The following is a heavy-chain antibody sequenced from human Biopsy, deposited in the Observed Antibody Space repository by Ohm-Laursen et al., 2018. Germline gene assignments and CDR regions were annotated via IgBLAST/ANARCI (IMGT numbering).Heavy chain of an antibody. Sequence: SSVKVSCKVSGSSLTEFSIHWVRQTPGQGPQWMGGFDAEDGETLQSQPFLGRVTMTADTSRDTTFMELSSLTSDDAAVYYCATAPLLVAASFDSWGQGTLVTVSS. CDR3: ATAPLLVAASFDS. J-gene: IGHJ4*02. CDR1: GSSLTEFS. CDR2: FDAEDGET. V-gene: IGHV1-24*01. D-gene: IGHD2-15*01.